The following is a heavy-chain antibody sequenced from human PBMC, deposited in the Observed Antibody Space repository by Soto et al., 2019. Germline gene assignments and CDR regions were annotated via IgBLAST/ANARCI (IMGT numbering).Heavy chain of an antibody. J-gene: IGHJ4*02. CDR2: VSHDGRNT. CDR3: ARGGRRWLVTSDFNY. Sequence: VQLVESGGGVVQPGRSLRLSCAASGFTFSDYAMHWVRQAPGKGLEWVAVVSHDGRNTHYADSVKGRFTISRDSSKNTVSMEMTSLRAEDTAVYYCARGGRRWLVTSDFNYWGQGALVTVSS. V-gene: IGHV3-30*03. D-gene: IGHD6-19*01. CDR1: GFTFSDYA.